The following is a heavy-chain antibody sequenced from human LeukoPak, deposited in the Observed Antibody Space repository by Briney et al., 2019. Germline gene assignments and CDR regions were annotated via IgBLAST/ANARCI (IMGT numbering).Heavy chain of an antibody. CDR3: ARISYSRIRGLQH. CDR2: INHSGST. D-gene: IGHD6-13*01. J-gene: IGHJ1*01. Sequence: SETLSLTCAVYGGSFSGYYWSWIRQPPGKGLEWIGEINHSGSTNYNPSLKSRVTISVDTSKNQFSLKLSSVIAADTAVYYCARISYSRIRGLQHWGQGTLVTVSS. CDR1: GGSFSGYY. V-gene: IGHV4-34*01.